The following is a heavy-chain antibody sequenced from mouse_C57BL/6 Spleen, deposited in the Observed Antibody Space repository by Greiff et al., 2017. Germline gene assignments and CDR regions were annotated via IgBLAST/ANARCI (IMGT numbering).Heavy chain of an antibody. Sequence: EVKLVESGGGLVKPGGSLKLSCAASGFTFSDYGMHWVRQAPEKGLEWVAYISSGSSTIYYADTVKGRFTISRDNAKNTLFLQMTSLRSEDTAMYYCARPHYGSSYDYAMGYRGKGTSVTVSS. J-gene: IGHJ4*01. D-gene: IGHD1-1*01. CDR2: ISSGSSTI. CDR1: GFTFSDYG. V-gene: IGHV5-17*01. CDR3: ARPHYGSSYDYAMGY.